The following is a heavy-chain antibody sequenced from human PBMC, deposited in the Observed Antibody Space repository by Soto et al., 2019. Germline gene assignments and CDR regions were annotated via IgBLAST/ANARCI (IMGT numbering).Heavy chain of an antibody. CDR1: GFTFSSYG. D-gene: IGHD3-9*01. Sequence: FLRLSCAASGFTFSSYGMHWVRQAPGKGLEWVAVISYDGSNKYYADSVKGRFTISRDNSKNTLYLQMNSLRAEDTAVYYCAKGRGDILTGYYYYYGMDVWGQGTTVTVSS. CDR3: AKGRGDILTGYYYYYGMDV. J-gene: IGHJ6*02. V-gene: IGHV3-30*18. CDR2: ISYDGSNK.